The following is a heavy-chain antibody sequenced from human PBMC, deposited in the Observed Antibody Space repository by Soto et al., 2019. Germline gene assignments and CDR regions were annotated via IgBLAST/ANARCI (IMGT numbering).Heavy chain of an antibody. CDR3: ARQTDWAFYYYYGMDV. Sequence: GESLKISCKGSGYSFTSYWISWVRQMPGKGLEWMGRIDPSDSYTNYSPSFQGHVTISADKSISTAYLQWSSLKASDTAFFYCARQTDWAFYYYYGMDVGGQGTTVTVSS. V-gene: IGHV5-10-1*01. CDR2: IDPSDSYT. J-gene: IGHJ6*02. CDR1: GYSFTSYW. D-gene: IGHD3-9*01.